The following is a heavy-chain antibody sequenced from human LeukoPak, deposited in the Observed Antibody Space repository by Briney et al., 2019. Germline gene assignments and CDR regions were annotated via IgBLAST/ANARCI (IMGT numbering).Heavy chain of an antibody. D-gene: IGHD3-10*01. Sequence: GGSLRLSCAASGFTFRSYDMHWVRQATGKGLEWVSGIGTAGEIYYPGSVKGRFTISRENAKNSLYLQMNSLRAEDTAVYYCARGGYGSDDAFDIWGQGTMVTVSS. CDR3: ARGGYGSDDAFDI. CDR2: IGTAGEI. CDR1: GFTFRSYD. J-gene: IGHJ3*02. V-gene: IGHV3-13*01.